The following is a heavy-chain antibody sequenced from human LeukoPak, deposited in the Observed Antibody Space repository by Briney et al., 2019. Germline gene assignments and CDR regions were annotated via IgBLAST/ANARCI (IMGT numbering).Heavy chain of an antibody. Sequence: GASVKVSCKASGYTFTSYGISWVRQAPGQGLEWMGWISAYNGNTNYAQKLQGRVTMTTDTSTSTAYMELRSLRSDDTAVYYCARIPLPEKYYYDSGGYWYYWGQGTLVTVSS. V-gene: IGHV1-18*01. CDR3: ARIPLPEKYYYDSGGYWYY. CDR1: GYTFTSYG. D-gene: IGHD3-22*01. CDR2: ISAYNGNT. J-gene: IGHJ4*02.